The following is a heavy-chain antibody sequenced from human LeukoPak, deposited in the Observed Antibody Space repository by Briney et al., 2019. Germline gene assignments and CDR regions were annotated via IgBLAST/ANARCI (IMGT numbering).Heavy chain of an antibody. D-gene: IGHD3-3*01. J-gene: IGHJ3*02. CDR2: VNPNNGDT. V-gene: IGHV1-2*02. CDR3: ARSTITIFGVVMGGVAFDI. Sequence: ASVKVSCKASGYTFTGYYMHWVRQAPGQGLEWMGWVNPNNGDTNYSQKFQGRVTMTRDTSISTAYVELSSLRSDDTAVYYCARSTITIFGVVMGGVAFDIWGQGTMVTVSS. CDR1: GYTFTGYY.